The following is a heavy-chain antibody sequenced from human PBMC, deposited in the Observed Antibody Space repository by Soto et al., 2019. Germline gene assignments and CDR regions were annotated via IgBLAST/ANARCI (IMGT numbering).Heavy chain of an antibody. CDR2: IHYSGST. CDR3: AKYRRTDAEGYSFDY. J-gene: IGHJ4*02. D-gene: IGHD2-15*01. CDR1: GGSISGSY. Sequence: SETLSLTCTVSGGSISGSYWSWIRQTPGKVLEWIGYIHYSGSTNYNPSLKSRVTMSVDSAKNQFSLELNSASAADTAVYFCAKYRRTDAEGYSFDYWGQGALVTVSS. V-gene: IGHV4-59*01.